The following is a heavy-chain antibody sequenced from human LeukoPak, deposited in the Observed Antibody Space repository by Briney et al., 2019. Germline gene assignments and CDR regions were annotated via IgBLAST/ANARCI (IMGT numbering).Heavy chain of an antibody. J-gene: IGHJ4*02. CDR2: ISTGGTYI. Sequence: GGSLRLSCAASGFTFSSYSMNWVRQAPGKGLEWVSSISTGGTYIYYADSVKGRFTISGDNAKNSLYLQMNSLRAEDTAVYYCARDTEDYWGQGTLVTVSS. CDR1: GFTFSSYS. V-gene: IGHV3-21*01. CDR3: ARDTEDY. D-gene: IGHD4-11*01.